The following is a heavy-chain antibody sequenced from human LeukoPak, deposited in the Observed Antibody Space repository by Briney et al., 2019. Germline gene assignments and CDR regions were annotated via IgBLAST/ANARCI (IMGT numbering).Heavy chain of an antibody. J-gene: IGHJ4*02. CDR3: AGGGYCSSANCFAPLFDW. D-gene: IGHD2-2*01. V-gene: IGHV4-34*01. Sequence: SETLSLTSAVYGGSFRGYYWSWIRQPPGKGLEWIGEINHSGGANYNPSLKSRVAMSLYTSKSQFSLRLRSVTAADTALYFCAGGGYCSSANCFAPLFDWWGRGILVTVSS. CDR2: INHSGGA. CDR1: GGSFRGYY.